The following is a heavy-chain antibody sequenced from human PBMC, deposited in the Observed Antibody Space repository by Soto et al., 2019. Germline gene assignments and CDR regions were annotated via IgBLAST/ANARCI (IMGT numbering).Heavy chain of an antibody. CDR2: IYHSGST. CDR3: ATSQTTVTSYDY. V-gene: IGHV4-30-2*01. J-gene: IGHJ4*02. Sequence: QLQLQESGSGLVKPSQTLSLTCAVSGGSISSGGYSWSWIRQPPGKGLEWIGYIYHSGSTYYNPSLRSRVTIAVDRANNQFSLKLSSVTAADTALYYSATSQTTVTSYDYWGQGTLVTVSS. CDR1: GGSISSGGYS. D-gene: IGHD4-17*01.